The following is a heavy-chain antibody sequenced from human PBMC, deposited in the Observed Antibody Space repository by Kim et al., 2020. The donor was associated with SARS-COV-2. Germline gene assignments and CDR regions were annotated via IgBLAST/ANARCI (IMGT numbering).Heavy chain of an antibody. D-gene: IGHD3-22*01. V-gene: IGHV3-15*01. CDR2: IKSKTDGGTT. J-gene: IGHJ4*02. CDR3: TTEVGKGDYDSSGYLAPDY. CDR1: GFTFSNAW. Sequence: GGSLRLSCAASGFTFSNAWMSWVRQAPGKGLEWVGRIKSKTDGGTTDYAAPVKGRFTISRDDSKNTLYLQMNSLKTEDTAVYYCTTEVGKGDYDSSGYLAPDYWGQGTLVTVSA.